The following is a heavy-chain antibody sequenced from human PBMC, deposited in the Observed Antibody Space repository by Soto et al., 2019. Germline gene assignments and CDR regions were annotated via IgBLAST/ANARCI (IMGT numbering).Heavy chain of an antibody. Sequence: SETLSLTCTVSGGSISSYYWSWIRQPPGKGLEWIGYIYYSGSTNYNPSLKSRVTISVDTSKNQFSLKLSSVTAADTAVYYCARDVRFGEFLNWFDPWGQGTLVTVSS. CDR1: GGSISSYY. V-gene: IGHV4-59*01. D-gene: IGHD3-10*01. CDR2: IYYSGST. J-gene: IGHJ5*02. CDR3: ARDVRFGEFLNWFDP.